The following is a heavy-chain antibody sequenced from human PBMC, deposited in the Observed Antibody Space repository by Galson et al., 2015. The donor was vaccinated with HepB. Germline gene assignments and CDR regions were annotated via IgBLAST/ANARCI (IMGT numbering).Heavy chain of an antibody. V-gene: IGHV3-23*01. J-gene: IGHJ4*02. CDR3: AKDRRPSIVVVPAAMFDY. D-gene: IGHD2-2*01. CDR2: ISGSGGST. CDR1: GFTFSSYA. Sequence: SLRLSCAASGFTFSSYAMSWVRQAPGKGLEWVSAISGSGGSTYYADSVKGRFTISRDNSKNTLYLQMNSLRAEDTAVYYCAKDRRPSIVVVPAAMFDYWGQGTLVTVSS.